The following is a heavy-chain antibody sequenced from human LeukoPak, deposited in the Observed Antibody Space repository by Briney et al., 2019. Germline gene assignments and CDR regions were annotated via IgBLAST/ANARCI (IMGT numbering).Heavy chain of an antibody. V-gene: IGHV3-23*01. CDR1: GFTFSSYA. D-gene: IGHD3-22*01. CDR2: ISGSGGST. Sequence: GGSLRLSCAASGFTFSSYAMSWVRQAPGKGLEWVSAISGSGGSTYYADSVKGRFTISRDNSKNTLYLQMNSLRAEDTAVYYCAKTAPSYYDSSGYGGPFDYWGQGTLVTVSS. J-gene: IGHJ4*02. CDR3: AKTAPSYYDSSGYGGPFDY.